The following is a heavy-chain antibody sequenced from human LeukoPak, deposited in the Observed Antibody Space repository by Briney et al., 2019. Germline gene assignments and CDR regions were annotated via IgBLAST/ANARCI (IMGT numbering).Heavy chain of an antibody. CDR3: ARARGYIPHYYYYYMDV. V-gene: IGHV4-34*01. D-gene: IGHD3-3*01. CDR1: GGSFSGYY. CDR2: INHSGGT. Sequence: SETLSLTCAVYGGSFSGYYWSWIRQPPGKGLEWIGEINHSGGTNYNPSLKSRVTISVDTSKNQFSLKLSSVTAADTAVYYCARARGYIPHYYYYYMDVWGKGTTVTISS. J-gene: IGHJ6*03.